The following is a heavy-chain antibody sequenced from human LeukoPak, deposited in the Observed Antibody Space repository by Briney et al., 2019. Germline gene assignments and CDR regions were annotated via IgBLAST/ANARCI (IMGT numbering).Heavy chain of an antibody. CDR2: IRYDGSNE. CDR3: AKDRPSYSSSGRLFDY. CDR1: GFTFSRYG. Sequence: GRSLRLSSAASGFTFSRYGMHSVRQAPGKGLEWVSFIRYDGSNEYYADSVKGRFTISRDNSKNTLYLQMNSLRAEDTAVYYCAKDRPSYSSSGRLFDYWGQGTLVTVSS. V-gene: IGHV3-30*02. D-gene: IGHD6-13*01. J-gene: IGHJ4*02.